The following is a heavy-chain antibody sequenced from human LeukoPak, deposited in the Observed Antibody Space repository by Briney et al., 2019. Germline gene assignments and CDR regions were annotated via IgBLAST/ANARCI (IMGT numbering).Heavy chain of an antibody. CDR3: AILTTHSSSSQFDY. Sequence: QPGESLRLSCAASGFTFIRYAVSWVRQAPGKGLEWVSAISGRGTITYYADSVKGRCTISRDNSKDTLYLQMNSLRAEDTAIYFCAILTTHSSSSQFDYWGQGTLVTVSS. D-gene: IGHD6-6*01. CDR2: ISGRGTIT. J-gene: IGHJ4*02. CDR1: GFTFIRYA. V-gene: IGHV3-23*01.